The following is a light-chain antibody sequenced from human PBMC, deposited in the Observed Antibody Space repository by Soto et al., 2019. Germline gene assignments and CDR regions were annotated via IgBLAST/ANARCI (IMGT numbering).Light chain of an antibody. CDR3: QQYNKWTLT. CDR1: QSVRID. CDR2: GAS. Sequence: EIVITQSPATLSVSPGERATLSCSASQSVRIDLAWYQRTPGQAPRLLIYGASTRETGIPVRFSGSASGTEFTLTISSLQSEDVTVDYCQQYNKWTLTFGQGTKVDIK. V-gene: IGKV3-15*01. J-gene: IGKJ1*01.